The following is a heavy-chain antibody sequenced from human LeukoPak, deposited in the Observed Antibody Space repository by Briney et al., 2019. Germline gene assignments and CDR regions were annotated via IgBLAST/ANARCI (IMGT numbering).Heavy chain of an antibody. J-gene: IGHJ4*02. Sequence: GGSLRLSCAASGFTFSSYWMTWVRQAPGKGLEWVANIKQDGSAKHYVGSVQGRFTISRDNAKNSLYLQMNSLRAEDTAVYYCARDLVQLWSKDFWGQGTLVTVSS. CDR1: GFTFSSYW. CDR2: IKQDGSAK. V-gene: IGHV3-7*01. CDR3: ARDLVQLWSKDF. D-gene: IGHD5-18*01.